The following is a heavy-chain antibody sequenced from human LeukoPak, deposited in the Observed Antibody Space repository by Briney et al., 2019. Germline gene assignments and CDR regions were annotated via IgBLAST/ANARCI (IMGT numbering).Heavy chain of an antibody. D-gene: IGHD1-1*01. CDR1: GFTFSSYW. CDR3: PRERSTGYNWFDP. V-gene: IGHV3-74*01. Sequence: PGGALRLSCAASGFTFSSYWMQWVRQAPGRVLVWVSRINSDASSTSYADSVKGRFTIPRDNANNTLYLQMKGLKAATTAVYYCPRERSTGYNWFDPWGQGTLVTVSS. CDR2: INSDASST. J-gene: IGHJ5*02.